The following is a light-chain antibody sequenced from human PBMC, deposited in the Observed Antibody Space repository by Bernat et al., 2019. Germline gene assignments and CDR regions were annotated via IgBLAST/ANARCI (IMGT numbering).Light chain of an antibody. Sequence: ENVLTQSPGTLSLSPGERATLSCRASQSIRNNDLAWYQQKPGQAPRVLIYGASNRATGIPDRFSGSWSGTDFTLTISRLEPEDFAVSYCQKYETSTRYSFGHGTKLEIK. CDR3: QKYETSTRYS. CDR2: GAS. J-gene: IGKJ2*03. V-gene: IGKV3-20*01. CDR1: QSIRNND.